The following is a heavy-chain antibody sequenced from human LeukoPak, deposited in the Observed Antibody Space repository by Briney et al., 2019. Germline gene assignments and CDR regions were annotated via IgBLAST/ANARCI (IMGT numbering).Heavy chain of an antibody. V-gene: IGHV3-30-3*01. J-gene: IGHJ3*02. CDR3: AREGVYCSGGSCNDAFDI. Sequence: GRSLRLSCAASGFTFSSYAMHWVRQAPGKGLEWVAVISYDGSNKYYADSVKGRFTISRDNSKNTLYLQMNSLRAEDTAVYYCAREGVYCSGGSCNDAFDIWGQGTMVTVSS. D-gene: IGHD2-15*01. CDR2: ISYDGSNK. CDR1: GFTFSSYA.